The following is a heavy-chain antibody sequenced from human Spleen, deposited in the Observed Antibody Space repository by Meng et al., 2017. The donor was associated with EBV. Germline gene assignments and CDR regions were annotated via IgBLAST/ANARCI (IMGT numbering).Heavy chain of an antibody. Sequence: QLQLQESGPELVKPSETLSLTCTVSGGSITTTNYYWGWIRQPPGKGLEWIGSIYFRGSTLYNPSLKSRVTLSVDTSTDQFSLRLNSVSAADTAVYYCARQGSSLYFFDSRGQGTLVTVS. D-gene: IGHD6-13*01. CDR1: GGSITTTNYY. CDR2: IYFRGST. CDR3: ARQGSSLYFFDS. J-gene: IGHJ4*02. V-gene: IGHV4-39*01.